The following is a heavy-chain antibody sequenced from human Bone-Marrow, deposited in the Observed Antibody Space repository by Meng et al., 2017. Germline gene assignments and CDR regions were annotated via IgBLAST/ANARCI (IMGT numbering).Heavy chain of an antibody. CDR2: VSGNGVSK. V-gene: IGHV3-23*01. D-gene: IGHD1-26*01. Sequence: GESLKISCAASGFTFSNYAMSWVRQAPGKGLEWVSAVSGNGVSKYYADYVKGRFTVSRDNSKNKLYLQVNTLRAEDTAIYYCAKDRASRSYSYYFDYWGQGTPVTVSS. CDR3: AKDRASRSYSYYFDY. J-gene: IGHJ4*02. CDR1: GFTFSNYA.